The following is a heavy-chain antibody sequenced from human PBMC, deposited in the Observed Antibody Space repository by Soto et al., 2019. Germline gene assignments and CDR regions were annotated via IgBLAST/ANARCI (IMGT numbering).Heavy chain of an antibody. D-gene: IGHD6-13*01. CDR1: GDGVSSNSAA. CDR2: TYYRSKWYN. CDR3: ARVYYSSSSNWFDP. Sequence: SQTLSLTCAISGDGVSSNSAAWNWIRQSPSRGLEWLGRTYYRSKWYNDYAVSVKSRITINPDTSKNQFSLQLNSVTPEDTAVYYCARVYYSSSSNWFDPWGQGTLVTVSS. V-gene: IGHV6-1*01. J-gene: IGHJ5*02.